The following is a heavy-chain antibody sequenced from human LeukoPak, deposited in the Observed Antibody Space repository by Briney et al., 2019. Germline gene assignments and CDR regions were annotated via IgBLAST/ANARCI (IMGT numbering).Heavy chain of an antibody. CDR1: GFTFSSYA. CDR3: AKDSPLRTSYHGYFDY. J-gene: IGHJ4*02. D-gene: IGHD3-16*01. V-gene: IGHV3-23*01. Sequence: PGGSLRLSCAASGFTFSSYAMSWVRQAPGKGLEWVSALTLSGTNTHYADSVKGRFTISRDGSKNTLYLQMNTLRAEETAVYYCAKDSPLRTSYHGYFDYWGQGTLVTVSS. CDR2: LTLSGTNT.